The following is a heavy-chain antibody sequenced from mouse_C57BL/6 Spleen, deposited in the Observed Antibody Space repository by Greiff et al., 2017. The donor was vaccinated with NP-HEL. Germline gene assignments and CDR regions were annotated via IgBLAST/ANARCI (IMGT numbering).Heavy chain of an antibody. V-gene: IGHV1-82*01. Sequence: VQLQQSGPELVKPGASVKISCKASGYAFSSSWMNWVKQRPGKGLEWIGRIYPGDGDTNYNGKFKGKATLTADKSSSTAYMQLSSLTSEDSAVYFCARRDLPFDYWGQGTTLTVSS. J-gene: IGHJ2*01. CDR3: ARRDLPFDY. CDR1: GYAFSSSW. CDR2: IYPGDGDT.